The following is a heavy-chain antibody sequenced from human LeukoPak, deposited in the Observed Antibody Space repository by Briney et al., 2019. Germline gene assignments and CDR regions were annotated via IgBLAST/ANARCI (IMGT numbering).Heavy chain of an antibody. D-gene: IGHD3-9*01. J-gene: IGHJ4*02. CDR1: GGSISSYY. Sequence: PSETLSLTCTVSGGSISSYYWGWIRQPPGKGLEWIGSIYYSGSTYYNPSLKSRVTISVDTSKNQFSLKLSSVTAADTAVYYCARLAPNYDILTGHPAAFDYWGQGTLVTVSS. CDR3: ARLAPNYDILTGHPAAFDY. V-gene: IGHV4-39*07. CDR2: IYYSGST.